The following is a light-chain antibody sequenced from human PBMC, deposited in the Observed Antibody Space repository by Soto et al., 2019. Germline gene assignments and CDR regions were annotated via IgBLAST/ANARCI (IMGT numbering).Light chain of an antibody. CDR3: QQRSNWLT. J-gene: IGKJ4*01. V-gene: IGKV3-11*01. CDR2: DAS. CDR1: QSVSSY. Sequence: EIVLTQSPATLSLSPGERATLSCRASQSVSSYLAWYQQNPGQAPRLLIYDASNRATGIPARFSGSGSGTDFTLTISSLEPEDFAVYYCQQRSNWLTFGGGTKVDI.